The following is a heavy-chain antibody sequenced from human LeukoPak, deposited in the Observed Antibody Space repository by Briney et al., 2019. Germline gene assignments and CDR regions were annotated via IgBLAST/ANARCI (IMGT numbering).Heavy chain of an antibody. CDR1: GFPFSSYG. V-gene: IGHV3-33*01. CDR3: ARDNTALDY. Sequence: GGSLGLSCAASGFPFSSYGMHWVRQAPGKGLEWVAVIWYDGSNKYYADSVKGRFTISRENSKNTMYLQMNSLRAEDTAVYYCARDNTALDYWGQGTLVTVSS. D-gene: IGHD5-18*01. J-gene: IGHJ4*02. CDR2: IWYDGSNK.